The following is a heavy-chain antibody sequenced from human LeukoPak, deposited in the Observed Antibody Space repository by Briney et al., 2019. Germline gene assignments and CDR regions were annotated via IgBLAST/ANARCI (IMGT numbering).Heavy chain of an antibody. Sequence: GGSLRLSCAASGFTFDDYAMHWVRQAPGKGLEWVSGISWNSGSIGYADPVKGRFTISRDNAKNSLYLQMNSLRAEDTALYYCAKGRQQLVRLDWFDPWGQGTLVTVSS. CDR1: GFTFDDYA. CDR2: ISWNSGSI. V-gene: IGHV3-9*01. J-gene: IGHJ5*02. CDR3: AKGRQQLVRLDWFDP. D-gene: IGHD6-13*01.